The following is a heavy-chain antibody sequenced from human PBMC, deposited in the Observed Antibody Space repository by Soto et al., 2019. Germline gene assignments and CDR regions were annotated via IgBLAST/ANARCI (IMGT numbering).Heavy chain of an antibody. CDR3: ARGGDSGSWYFVA. V-gene: IGHV1-18*01. CDR1: DYTFTNYG. Sequence: QVQVVQSGAEVKKPGASVKVSCKASDYTFTNYGISWVRQAPGQGLEWMGWISAYNGSPNYAQKFQGRVTMTTDTATSTAYMELRSVGSDDTAVYYRARGGDSGSWYFVAWGQGTLVTVSS. J-gene: IGHJ5*02. CDR2: ISAYNGSP. D-gene: IGHD6-13*01.